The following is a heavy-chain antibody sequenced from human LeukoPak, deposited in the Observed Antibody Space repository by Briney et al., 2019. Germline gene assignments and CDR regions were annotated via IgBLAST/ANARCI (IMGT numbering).Heavy chain of an antibody. Sequence: PGRSLRLSCAASGFTFSSYAMHWVRQAPGKGLEWVAVISYDGSNKCYADSVKGRFTISRDNSKNTLYLQMNSLRAEDTAVYYCARNYYDSSGYSPFDYWGQGTLVTVSS. V-gene: IGHV3-30-3*01. CDR2: ISYDGSNK. D-gene: IGHD3-22*01. CDR1: GFTFSSYA. CDR3: ARNYYDSSGYSPFDY. J-gene: IGHJ4*02.